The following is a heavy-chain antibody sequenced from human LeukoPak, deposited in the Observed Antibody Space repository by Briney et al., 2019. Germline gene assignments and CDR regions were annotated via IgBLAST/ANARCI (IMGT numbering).Heavy chain of an antibody. V-gene: IGHV3-23*01. CDR2: ISGSGGST. D-gene: IGHD6-19*01. Sequence: GGSLRLSCAASGFTFSSYAMSWVRQAPGKGLEWVSAISGSGGSTYYADSVKGRFTISRDNSKNTLYLQMNSLRAEDTAVYYCANTSHPQQWLVRVANDYWGQGTLVTVSS. CDR3: ANTSHPQQWLVRVANDY. CDR1: GFTFSSYA. J-gene: IGHJ4*02.